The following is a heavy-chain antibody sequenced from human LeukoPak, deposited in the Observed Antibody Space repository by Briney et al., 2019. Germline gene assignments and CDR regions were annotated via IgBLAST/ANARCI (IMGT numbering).Heavy chain of an antibody. V-gene: IGHV3-23*01. J-gene: IGHJ1*01. Sequence: PGGSLRLSCAASGFTFSSYAMSWVRQAPGKGLEWVSAISGSGGRTYYADSVKGRFTISRDNAKNSLYLQMNSLRAEDTAVYYCATYSSRNAREFQSWGQGTLVTVSS. CDR1: GFTFSSYA. CDR2: ISGSGGRT. CDR3: ATYSSRNAREFQS. D-gene: IGHD2-2*01.